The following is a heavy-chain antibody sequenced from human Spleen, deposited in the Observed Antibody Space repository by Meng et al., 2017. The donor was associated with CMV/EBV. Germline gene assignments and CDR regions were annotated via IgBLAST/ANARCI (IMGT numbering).Heavy chain of an antibody. V-gene: IGHV1-18*01. CDR2: ISAYNGNT. CDR3: ARDEPNKIVVPALPDY. D-gene: IGHD2-2*01. J-gene: IGHJ4*02. Sequence: ASVKVSCKASGYSFTSFGFSWVRQAPGQGLEWMGWISAYNGNTKFAQKFQGRVTMTTDTSTSTAYMELRSLTSDDTAVYYCARDEPNKIVVPALPDYWGQGTLVTVS. CDR1: GYSFTSFG.